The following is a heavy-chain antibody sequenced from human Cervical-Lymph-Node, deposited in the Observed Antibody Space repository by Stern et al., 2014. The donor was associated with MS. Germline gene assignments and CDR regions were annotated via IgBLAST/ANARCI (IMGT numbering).Heavy chain of an antibody. CDR2: VNAANDRT. Sequence: VQLVQSGAEVKKPGASVKVSCKPSGYTSLTYAVHWVRQAPGQRLEWMGWVNAANDRTEYSQKFQGRVTISRDTSARTAYMEMRSLRSEDTAVYFCAREASIGMDVWGPGTTVTVSS. J-gene: IGHJ6*02. CDR1: GYTSLTYA. CDR3: AREASIGMDV. V-gene: IGHV1-3*01.